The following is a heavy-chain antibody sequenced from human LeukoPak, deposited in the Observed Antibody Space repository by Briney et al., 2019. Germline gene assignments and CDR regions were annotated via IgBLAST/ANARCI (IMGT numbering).Heavy chain of an antibody. J-gene: IGHJ6*02. CDR3: ARDGGVVPAANYYYGMDV. Sequence: GGSLRLSCAASGFTFSSYWMSWVRQAPGKGLEWMANIKQDGSEKYYVDSVKGRFTISRDNAKNSLYLQMNSLRAEDTAVYYCARDGGVVPAANYYYGMDVWGQGTTVTVSS. CDR2: IKQDGSEK. CDR1: GFTFSSYW. D-gene: IGHD2-2*01. V-gene: IGHV3-7*01.